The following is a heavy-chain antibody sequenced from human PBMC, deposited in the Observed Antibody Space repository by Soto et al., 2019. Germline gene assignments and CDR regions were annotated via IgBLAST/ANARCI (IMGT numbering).Heavy chain of an antibody. D-gene: IGHD3-22*01. CDR2: IWFDGSEE. Sequence: QVQLVESGGGVVQPGKSLRLSCAASGFTFRAYGMHWVRQAPGKGLEWVAVIWFDGSEEYYADSVKGRFTVSRDNSKNTAYLIVNNLRAEDTAVYYCARTHAQSSGSCLDFWCHGTLVTVSS. V-gene: IGHV3-33*01. CDR1: GFTFRAYG. J-gene: IGHJ4*01. CDR3: ARTHAQSSGSCLDF.